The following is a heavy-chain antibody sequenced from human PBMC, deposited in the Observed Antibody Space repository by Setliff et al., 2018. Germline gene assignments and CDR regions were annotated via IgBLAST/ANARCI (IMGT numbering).Heavy chain of an antibody. D-gene: IGHD4-17*01. CDR2: LYYTGSP. CDR3: ARLPRTVTHFDY. J-gene: IGHJ4*02. V-gene: IGHV4-59*12. Sequence: SETLSLTCTVSGGSISGYYWSWIRQPPGKGLEWIGNLYYTGSPSYSPSLRSRVTMSVDTSKKQLSLKLSTVTAADTAVYFCARLPRTVTHFDYWGQGALVTVSS. CDR1: GGSISGYY.